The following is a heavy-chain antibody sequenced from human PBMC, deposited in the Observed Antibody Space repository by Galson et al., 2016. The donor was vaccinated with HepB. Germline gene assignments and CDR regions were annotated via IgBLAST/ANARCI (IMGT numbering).Heavy chain of an antibody. Sequence: SVKVSCKASGDTYGPHAFRWVRQAPAQGLEWMGGVIPIYSKVNYAQKFQGRVTITADESTRTAYMELTSLTSEDTAVYYCASPYCSGGSCYSGTYYYGMDVWGQGTTVIVSS. CDR3: ASPYCSGGSCYSGTYYYGMDV. CDR1: GDTYGPHA. CDR2: VIPIYSKV. V-gene: IGHV1-69*13. D-gene: IGHD2-15*01. J-gene: IGHJ6*02.